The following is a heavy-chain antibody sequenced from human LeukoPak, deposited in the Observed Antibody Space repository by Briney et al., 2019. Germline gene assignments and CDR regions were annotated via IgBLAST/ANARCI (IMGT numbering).Heavy chain of an antibody. CDR3: ARSYCSGGSCSYYYYYGMDV. D-gene: IGHD2-15*01. V-gene: IGHV3-33*01. CDR1: GFTFSSYG. CDR2: IWYDGSSK. J-gene: IGHJ6*04. Sequence: GGSLRLSCAASGFTFSSYGMHWVRQAPGRGLEWVAVIWYDGSSKYYADCVKRQFTNSRDNSNNTLYLQMNSLRAEDTAVYYCARSYCSGGSCSYYYYYGMDVWGKGTTVTVSS.